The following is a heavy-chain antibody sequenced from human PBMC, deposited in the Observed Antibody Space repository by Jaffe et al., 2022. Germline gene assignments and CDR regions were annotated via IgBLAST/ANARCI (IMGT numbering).Heavy chain of an antibody. D-gene: IGHD3-9*01. Sequence: QVQLQESGPGLVKPSETLSLTCAVSGYSISSGYYWGWIRQPPGKGLEWIGSIYHSGSTYYNPSLKSRVTISVDTSKNQFSLKLSSVTAADTAVYYCARHVEKGPNDILTGYYWRGKVGWFDPWGQGTLVTVSS. V-gene: IGHV4-38-2*01. CDR3: ARHVEKGPNDILTGYYWRGKVGWFDP. J-gene: IGHJ5*02. CDR1: GYSISSGYY. CDR2: IYHSGST.